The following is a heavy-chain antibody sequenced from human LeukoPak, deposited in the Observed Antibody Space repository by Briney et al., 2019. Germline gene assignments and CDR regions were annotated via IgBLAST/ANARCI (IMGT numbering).Heavy chain of an antibody. CDR1: GFTFSDYY. V-gene: IGHV3-11*01. CDR2: ISSSGSTI. CDR3: ARPYYYDSRIDP. D-gene: IGHD3-22*01. Sequence: GGSLRLSCAASGFTFSDYYTSWIRQAPGKGLEWVSYISSSGSTIYYADSVKGRFTISRDNAKSSLYLQMNSLRAEDTAVYYCARPYYYDSRIDPWGQGTLVTVSS. J-gene: IGHJ5*02.